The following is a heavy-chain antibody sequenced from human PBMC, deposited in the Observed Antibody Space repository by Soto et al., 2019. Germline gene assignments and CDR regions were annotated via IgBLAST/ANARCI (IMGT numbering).Heavy chain of an antibody. CDR1: GFTFSSYG. J-gene: IGHJ4*02. V-gene: IGHV3-33*01. CDR2: IWYDGSNK. CDR3: ASAHDYGDLIDY. Sequence: QVQLVESGGGVVQPGRSLRLSCAASGFTFSSYGMHWVRQAPGKGLEWVAVIWYDGSNKYYADSVKGRFTISRDNSKTTLYLQMNSLRAEDTAVYYCASAHDYGDLIDYWGQGTLVTVSS. D-gene: IGHD4-17*01.